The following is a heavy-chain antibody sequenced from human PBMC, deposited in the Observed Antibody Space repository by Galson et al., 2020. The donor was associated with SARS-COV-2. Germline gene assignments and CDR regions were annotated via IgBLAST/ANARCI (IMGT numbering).Heavy chain of an antibody. V-gene: IGHV3-21*01. CDR2: ITSSSSYI. CDR3: ARKQDGSYYYYGMDV. D-gene: IGHD3-10*01. J-gene: IGHJ6*02. CDR1: GFTFSSYT. Sequence: KIGESLKIPCAASGFTFSSYTVNWVRQAPGKGLEWVSSITSSSSYIYYADSVKGRFTISRDNAKNSLYLQMNSLRAEDTAVYYCARKQDGSYYYYGMDVWGQGTTVTVSS.